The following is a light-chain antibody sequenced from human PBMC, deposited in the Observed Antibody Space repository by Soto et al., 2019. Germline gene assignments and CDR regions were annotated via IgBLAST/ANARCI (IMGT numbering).Light chain of an antibody. CDR1: QSISSY. Sequence: DIQMTQSPSSLSASVGDRVTITCWASQSISSYLNWYQQKPGKAPKLLIYAASTLQSGVPSRFSGSGSGTDFTLTISSLQPEDVATYYCQKYNSASWTFGQGTKVDIK. J-gene: IGKJ1*01. V-gene: IGKV1-27*01. CDR3: QKYNSASWT. CDR2: AAS.